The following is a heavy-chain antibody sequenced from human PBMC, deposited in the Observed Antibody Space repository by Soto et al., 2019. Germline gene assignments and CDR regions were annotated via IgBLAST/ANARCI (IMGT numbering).Heavy chain of an antibody. V-gene: IGHV4-39*01. CDR1: GGSISSSSYY. Sequence: QLQLQESGPGLVKPSETLSLTCTVSGGSISSSSYYWGWIRQPPGKGLEWIGSIYYSGSTYYNPSLKSRVTISVDTSKNQFSLKLSSVTAADTAVYYCARHKGRDYGSPFWGQYNWFDPWGQGTLVTVSS. J-gene: IGHJ5*02. CDR2: IYYSGST. CDR3: ARHKGRDYGSPFWGQYNWFDP. D-gene: IGHD4-17*01.